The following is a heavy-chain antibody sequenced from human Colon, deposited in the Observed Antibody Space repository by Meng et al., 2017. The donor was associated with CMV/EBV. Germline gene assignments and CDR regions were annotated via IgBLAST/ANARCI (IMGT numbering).Heavy chain of an antibody. J-gene: IGHJ6*02. Sequence: GSLKISCAASGFTFDSYAMTWVRQAPGKGLEWVSLIYSGVSRTYYADSVRGRFTISRDDSKNTLYLQMNSLRAEDTAIYYCAKPQGYHSYYYQYGMDVWGRGTAVTVSS. D-gene: IGHD2-2*01. CDR3: AKPQGYHSYYYQYGMDV. V-gene: IGHV3-23*03. CDR1: GFTFDSYA. CDR2: IYSGVSRT.